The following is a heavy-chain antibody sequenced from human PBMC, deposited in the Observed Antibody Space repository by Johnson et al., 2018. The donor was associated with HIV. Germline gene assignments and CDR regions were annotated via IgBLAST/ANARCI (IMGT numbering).Heavy chain of an antibody. J-gene: IGHJ3*01. CDR2: ISSGPLII. CDR3: ARHHPASDAFDF. CDR1: GFTFSDYY. Sequence: VHLVESGGGLGQPGGSLRLSCAASGFTFSDYYMSWLRQPPGERLEWVSYISSGPLIINYADSVKGRFIISRDNTKNSLYLQMNSLRAEDTAVYYCARHHPASDAFDFWGQGTMVTVSS. D-gene: IGHD2-2*01. V-gene: IGHV3-11*04.